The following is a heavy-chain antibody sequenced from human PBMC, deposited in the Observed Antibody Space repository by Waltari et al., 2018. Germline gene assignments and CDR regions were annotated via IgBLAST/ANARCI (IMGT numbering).Heavy chain of an antibody. CDR3: ARLSSAFGRVGGADVP. V-gene: IGHV3-48*03. CDR2: ISASSNII. CDR1: GFTFSSFE. Sequence: EVQLVESGGGLVQPGGSLRLSCAASGFTFSSFEMNWVRQAPGKGLEWVSYISASSNIIYYADSVKGRFTISRDNAKNSLYLQMNSLRAEDTAIYYCARLSSAFGRVGGADVPWGQGTLVTVSS. J-gene: IGHJ5*02. D-gene: IGHD1-26*01.